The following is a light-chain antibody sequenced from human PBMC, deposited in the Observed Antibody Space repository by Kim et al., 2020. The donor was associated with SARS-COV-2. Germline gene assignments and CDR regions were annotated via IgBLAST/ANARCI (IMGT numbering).Light chain of an antibody. CDR1: RNNVGNQG. CDR2: RNN. J-gene: IGLJ3*02. V-gene: IGLV10-54*01. Sequence: QTARHPCPGNRNNVGNQGAARLQQHQGHPPKVLSYRNNNRPSGISERLSAFRSGNTASLTITGLQPEDEADYYCSAWDSSLSAWVFGGGTQLTVL. CDR3: SAWDSSLSAWV.